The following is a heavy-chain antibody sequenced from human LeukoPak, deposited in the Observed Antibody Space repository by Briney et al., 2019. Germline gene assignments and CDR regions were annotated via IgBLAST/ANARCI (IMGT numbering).Heavy chain of an antibody. V-gene: IGHV4-59*01. J-gene: IGHJ5*02. CDR3: ARDLGYCSGGSCYPWFDP. Sequence: SETLSLTCTVTGVSISSYYWSWIRQPPGRGLEWIGNIYYSGSTNYNPSLKSRVTISVDTSKNQLSLKLNSVTAADTAVYYCARDLGYCSGGSCYPWFDPWGQGTLVTVSS. D-gene: IGHD2-15*01. CDR2: IYYSGST. CDR1: GVSISSYY.